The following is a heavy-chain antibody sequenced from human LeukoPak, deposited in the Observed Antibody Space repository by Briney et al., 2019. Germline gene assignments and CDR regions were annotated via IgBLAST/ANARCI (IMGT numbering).Heavy chain of an antibody. V-gene: IGHV4-30-4*08. CDR2: IYYSGST. D-gene: IGHD3-10*01. CDR3: AREGPAFLVRGVRTLDP. CDR1: GGSISSGDYY. J-gene: IGHJ5*02. Sequence: TLSLTCTVSGGSISSGDYYWSWIRQPPGKGLEWIRYIYYSGSTYYNPSLKSRVTISVDTSKNQFSLKLSSVTAADTAVYYCAREGPAFLVRGVRTLDPWGQGTLVTVSS.